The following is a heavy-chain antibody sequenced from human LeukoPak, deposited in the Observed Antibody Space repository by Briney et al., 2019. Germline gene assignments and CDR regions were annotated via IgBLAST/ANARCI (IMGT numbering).Heavy chain of an antibody. CDR3: AELGIAMVGGV. J-gene: IGHJ6*04. D-gene: IGHD3-10*02. V-gene: IGHV3-21*03. Sequence: GGSLRLSCAASGFTFSSYNMNWVRQAPGKGLEWVSSISSSSSYIYYADSVKGRFTISRDNAKNSLYLQMNSLRAEDTAVYYCAELGIAMVGGVWGKRTTVTIAS. CDR1: GFTFSSYN. CDR2: ISSSSSYI.